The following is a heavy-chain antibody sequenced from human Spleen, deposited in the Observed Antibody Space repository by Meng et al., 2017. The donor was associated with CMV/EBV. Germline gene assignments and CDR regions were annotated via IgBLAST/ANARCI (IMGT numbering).Heavy chain of an antibody. D-gene: IGHD2-2*01. CDR1: GGSISSSNW. CDR2: IYHSGST. J-gene: IGHJ4*02. CDR3: AKVRRYCSSTSCQVGYFDY. V-gene: IGHV4-4*02. Sequence: SETLSLTCAVSGGSISSSNWWSWVRQPPGKVLEWIGEIYHSGSTNYNPSLKSRVTISVDNSKNQFSLKLSSVTAADTAVYYCAKVRRYCSSTSCQVGYFDYWGQGTLVTVSS.